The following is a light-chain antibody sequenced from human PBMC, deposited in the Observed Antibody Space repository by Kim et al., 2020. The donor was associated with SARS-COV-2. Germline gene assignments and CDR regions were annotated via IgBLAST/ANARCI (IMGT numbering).Light chain of an antibody. J-gene: IGKJ2*01. CDR1: QSSSSW. CDR2: KAS. CDR3: QQYNS. V-gene: IGKV1-5*03. Sequence: PSTLSASVGDRVTITCRASQSSSSWLAWYQQKPGKAPKLLIYKASSLESGVPSRFSGSGSGTEFTLTISSLQPDDFATYYCQQYNSFGQGTKLEI.